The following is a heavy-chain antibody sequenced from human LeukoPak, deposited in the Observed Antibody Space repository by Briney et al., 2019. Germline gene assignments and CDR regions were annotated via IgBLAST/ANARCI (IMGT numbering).Heavy chain of an antibody. D-gene: IGHD3-10*01. CDR1: GFTVSSNY. CDR2: IYSGGST. CDR3: ARDSGFFGSDFDY. J-gene: IGHJ4*02. Sequence: GGSLRLSCAASGFTVSSNYMTWVRQAPGKGLEWVSVIYSGGSTYYADSVKGRFTISRDNSKNTLYLQMNSLRAEDTAVYYCARDSGFFGSDFDYWGQGTLVTVSS. V-gene: IGHV3-53*01.